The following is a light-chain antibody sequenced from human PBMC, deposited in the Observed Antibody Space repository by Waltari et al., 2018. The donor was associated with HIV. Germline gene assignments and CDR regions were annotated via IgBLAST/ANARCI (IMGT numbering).Light chain of an antibody. CDR1: SRYVGVYIY. J-gene: IGLJ3*02. V-gene: IGLV2-14*01. CDR2: EVS. Sequence: QSALTQPASVSGSPGQSLTLSCPGTSRYVGVYIYLSWSQHHPGKAPKLMIYEVSSRPSGVSNRFSGFKSGNTASLTISGLQAEDEADYYCSSYTTRNTRVFGGVTTLTVL. CDR3: SSYTTRNTRV.